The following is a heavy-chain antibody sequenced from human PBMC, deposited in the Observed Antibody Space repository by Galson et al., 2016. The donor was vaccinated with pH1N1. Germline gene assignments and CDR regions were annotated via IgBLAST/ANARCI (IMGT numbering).Heavy chain of an antibody. Sequence: SVKVSCKACGYTFIVYYMHWVRQAPGHGLEWMGWINPSNGATKYAQNFQGRVTLTRDTSINTAYMELSSLTSDDTALYYCATGSGNSWFDPWGQGTLVTVSS. CDR3: ATGSGNSWFDP. CDR2: INPSNGAT. J-gene: IGHJ5*02. D-gene: IGHD3-10*01. V-gene: IGHV1-2*02. CDR1: GYTFIVYY.